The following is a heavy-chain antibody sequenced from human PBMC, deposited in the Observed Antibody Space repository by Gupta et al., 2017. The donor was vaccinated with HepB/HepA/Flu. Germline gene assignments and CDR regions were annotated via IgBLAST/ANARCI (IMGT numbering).Heavy chain of an antibody. CDR3: AKDQGRGSGWLFYYFDY. CDR2: ISYDGSNK. CDR1: GFTFSSYG. J-gene: IGHJ4*02. V-gene: IGHV3-30*18. D-gene: IGHD6-19*01. Sequence: QVQLVESGGGVVQPGRSLRLSCAASGFTFSSYGMHWVRPAPGKGLEWVAVISYDGSNKYYADSVKGRFTISRDNSKNTLYLQMNSLRAEDTAVYYCAKDQGRGSGWLFYYFDYWGQGTLVTVSS.